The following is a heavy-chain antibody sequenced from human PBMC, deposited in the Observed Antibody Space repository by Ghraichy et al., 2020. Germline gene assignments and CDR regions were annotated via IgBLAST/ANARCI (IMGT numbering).Heavy chain of an antibody. Sequence: SVKVSCKASGGTFSSYAISWVRQAPGQGLEWMGGIIPIFGTANYAQKFQGRVTITADESTSTAYMELSSLRSEDTAAYYCARVPYSYGWRGSAYFDYWGQGTLVTVSS. CDR3: ARVPYSYGWRGSAYFDY. D-gene: IGHD5-18*01. CDR2: IIPIFGTA. V-gene: IGHV1-69*13. J-gene: IGHJ4*02. CDR1: GGTFSSYA.